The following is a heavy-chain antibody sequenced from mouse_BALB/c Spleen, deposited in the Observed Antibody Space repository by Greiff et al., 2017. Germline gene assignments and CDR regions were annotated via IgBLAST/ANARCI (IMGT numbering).Heavy chain of an antibody. CDR2: ISSGGSYT. CDR1: GFTFSSYA. J-gene: IGHJ3*01. D-gene: IGHD3-3*01. Sequence: EVQGVESGGGLVKPGGSLKLSCAASGFTFSSYAMSWVRQSPEKRLEWVAEISSGGSYTYYPDTVTGRFTISRDNAKNTLYLEMSSLRSEDTAMYYCARGDGWFAYWGQGTLVTVSA. V-gene: IGHV5-9-4*01. CDR3: ARGDGWFAY.